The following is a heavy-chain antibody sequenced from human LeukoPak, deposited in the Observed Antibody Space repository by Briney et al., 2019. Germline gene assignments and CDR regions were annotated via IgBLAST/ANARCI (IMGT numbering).Heavy chain of an antibody. Sequence: TGGSLRLSCAASGFTFSSYAMSWVRQAPGKGLEWVSAISGSGGSTYYADSVKGRFTISIDNSKNTLYLQMNSLRAEDTAVYYCANDHKQWLARGAFDIWGQGRMVTVSS. CDR1: GFTFSSYA. J-gene: IGHJ3*02. CDR2: ISGSGGST. D-gene: IGHD6-19*01. V-gene: IGHV3-23*01. CDR3: ANDHKQWLARGAFDI.